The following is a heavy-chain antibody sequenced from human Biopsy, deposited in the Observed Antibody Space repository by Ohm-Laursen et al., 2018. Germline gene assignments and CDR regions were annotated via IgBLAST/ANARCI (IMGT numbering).Heavy chain of an antibody. Sequence: SVKVSCKASGGTFSTTAISWVRQAPGQGLEWMGGITHIFDTANYAQKFQGRVTITADRSASTAYMELSSLTSDDTAVYYCARGRTLGDCSGSSCYSGDNWGQGTLVTVSS. D-gene: IGHD2-15*01. CDR1: GGTFSTTA. CDR2: ITHIFDTA. CDR3: ARGRTLGDCSGSSCYSGDN. J-gene: IGHJ4*02. V-gene: IGHV1-69*06.